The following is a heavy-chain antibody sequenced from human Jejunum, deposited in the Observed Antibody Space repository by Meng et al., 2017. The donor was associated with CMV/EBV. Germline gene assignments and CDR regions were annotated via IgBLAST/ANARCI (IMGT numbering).Heavy chain of an antibody. CDR2: IGNSGTAT. CDR3: ARSPIAVAGAEGY. V-gene: IGHV3-23*01. CDR1: GFTFSTYA. D-gene: IGHD6-19*01. J-gene: IGHJ4*02. Sequence: ASGFTFSTYAMSWVRQAPGKGLEWVSTIGNSGTATYYADSVKGRFTISRDNSKSTLYLQMNSLRADDTAVYYCARSPIAVAGAEGYWGQGALVTVSS.